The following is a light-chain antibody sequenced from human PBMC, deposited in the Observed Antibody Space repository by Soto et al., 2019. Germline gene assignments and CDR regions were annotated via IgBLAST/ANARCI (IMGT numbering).Light chain of an antibody. CDR2: AAS. CDR3: QQYDRWWT. J-gene: IGKJ1*01. Sequence: EIPVTQSPATLSVSPGERATLSCRASQSVRTNLAWYQQKPGQAPRLVIYAASTRASGVPARFSGSGSGTEFTLTISXVQSEDFAVYYCQQYDRWWTFGQGTKVDIK. V-gene: IGKV3D-15*01. CDR1: QSVRTN.